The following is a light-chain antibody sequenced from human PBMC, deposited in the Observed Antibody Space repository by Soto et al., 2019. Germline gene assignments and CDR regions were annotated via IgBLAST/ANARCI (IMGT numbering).Light chain of an antibody. V-gene: IGKV3D-15*01. Sequence: EIVLTQSPATLSVSPGERATLSCRASQSFSSSYLAWHQQPPRPASRLIYDAACSTATGLPGRFSGRWCATFSPSTISLLSEEFSVYYCRQYSNDRRRGTFGQGTRLEIK. CDR3: RQYSNDRRRGT. J-gene: IGKJ5*01. CDR2: AAC. CDR1: QSFSSSY.